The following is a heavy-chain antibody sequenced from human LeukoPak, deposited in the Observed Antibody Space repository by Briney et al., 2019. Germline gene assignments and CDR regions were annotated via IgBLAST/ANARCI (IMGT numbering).Heavy chain of an antibody. CDR1: GGSISSSSYY. D-gene: IGHD5-18*01. CDR2: IYYSGST. J-gene: IGHJ4*02. CDR3: ARGHAEYGGYSLGFYFDY. V-gene: IGHV4-39*07. Sequence: SETLSLTCTVSGGSISSSSYYWGWIRQPPGNGLEWIGSIYYSGSTYYNPSLKSRVTISVDTSKNQFSLKLSSVTAADTAVYYCARGHAEYGGYSLGFYFDYWGQGTLVTVSS.